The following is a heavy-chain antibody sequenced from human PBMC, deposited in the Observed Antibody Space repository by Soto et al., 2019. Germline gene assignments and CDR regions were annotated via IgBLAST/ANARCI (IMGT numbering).Heavy chain of an antibody. CDR1: GGTFSSYA. CDR2: IIPIFGTA. Sequence: QVQLVQSGAEVKKPGSSVKVSCKASGGTFSSYAISWVRQAPGQGLEWMGGIIPIFGTANYAQKFQGRVTMTGDNPPSTAYRALSSLRSEDPAVYSCARTVRGYRPFAYWGQGTLVTVSS. J-gene: IGHJ4*02. CDR3: ARTVRGYRPFAY. D-gene: IGHD5-18*01. V-gene: IGHV1-69*06.